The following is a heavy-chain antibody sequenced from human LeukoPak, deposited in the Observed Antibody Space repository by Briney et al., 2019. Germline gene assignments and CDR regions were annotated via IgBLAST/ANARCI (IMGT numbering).Heavy chain of an antibody. CDR2: IYCSGST. CDR1: GGSISSSSYY. Sequence: PSETLSLTCTVSGGSISSSSYYWGWIRQPPGKGLEWIGSIYCSGSTYYNPSLKSRVTISVDTSKNQFSLKLSSVTAADTAVYYCARELTYYYDSSGSNWFDPWGQGTLVAVSS. D-gene: IGHD3-22*01. CDR3: ARELTYYYDSSGSNWFDP. V-gene: IGHV4-39*07. J-gene: IGHJ5*02.